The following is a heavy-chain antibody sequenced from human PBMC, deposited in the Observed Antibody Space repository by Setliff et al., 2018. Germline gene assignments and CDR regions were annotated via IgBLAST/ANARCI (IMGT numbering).Heavy chain of an antibody. J-gene: IGHJ4*02. Sequence: ASVKVSCKASGYILNSYGISWVRQAPGQGLEWMGWISSYNDITNYAQRFQGRVTLTTDMSTSAAYMELRSLGSDDTAVYYCARINFYVSSGHYYAPDYWGQGTLVTVS. CDR2: ISSYNDIT. CDR3: ARINFYVSSGHYYAPDY. D-gene: IGHD3-22*01. CDR1: GYILNSYG. V-gene: IGHV1-18*01.